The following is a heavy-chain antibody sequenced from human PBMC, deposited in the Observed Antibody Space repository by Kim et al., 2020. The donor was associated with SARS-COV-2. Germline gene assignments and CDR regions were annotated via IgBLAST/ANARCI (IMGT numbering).Heavy chain of an antibody. CDR3: ARVGRGNPSFGGVIVD. CDR2: INAGNGNT. Sequence: ASVKVSCKASGYTFTSYAMHWVRQAPGQRLEWMGWINAGNGNTKYSQKFQGRVTITRDTSASTAYMELSSLRSEDTAVYYCARVGRGNPSFGGVIVDWGQGTLVTVSS. J-gene: IGHJ4*02. CDR1: GYTFTSYA. V-gene: IGHV1-3*01. D-gene: IGHD3-16*02.